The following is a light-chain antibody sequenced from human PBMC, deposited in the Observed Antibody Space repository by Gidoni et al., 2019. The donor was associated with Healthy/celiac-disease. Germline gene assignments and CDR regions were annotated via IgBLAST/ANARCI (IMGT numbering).Light chain of an antibody. CDR2: WAS. CDR3: QQYYSTPYT. CDR1: QSVLYSSNNKNY. V-gene: IGKV4-1*01. Sequence: QSVLYSSNNKNYLAWYQQKPGQPPKLLIYWASTRESGVPDRFSGSGSGTDFTLTISSLQAEDVAVYYCQQYYSTPYTFGQGTKLEIK. J-gene: IGKJ2*01.